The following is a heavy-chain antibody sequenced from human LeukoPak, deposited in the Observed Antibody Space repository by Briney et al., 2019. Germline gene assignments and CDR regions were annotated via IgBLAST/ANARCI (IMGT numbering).Heavy chain of an antibody. CDR1: GGSFSGYY. D-gene: IGHD3-3*01. J-gene: IGHJ5*02. V-gene: IGHV4-39*01. Sequence: PSETLSLTCAVYGGSFSGYYWGWIRQPPGKGLEWIGSIYYSGSIYYNPSLKSRVTISVDTSKNQFSLKLSSVTAADTAVYYCARHNFWSGYYNWFDPWGQGTLVTVSS. CDR2: IYYSGSI. CDR3: ARHNFWSGYYNWFDP.